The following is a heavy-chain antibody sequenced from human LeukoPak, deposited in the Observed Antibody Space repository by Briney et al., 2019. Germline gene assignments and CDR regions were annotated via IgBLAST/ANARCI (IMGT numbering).Heavy chain of an antibody. V-gene: IGHV1-18*01. CDR1: GYTFTSYG. J-gene: IGHJ4*02. CDR2: ISAFNGDT. CDR3: AREGLGELTLDY. Sequence: ASVKVSCKASGYTFTSYGISCVRQAPGQGLEWMGWISAFNGDTNYAQKLQGRVTMTTDTSTSTAYMELRSLRSDDTSVYYCAREGLGELTLDYWGQGTLVTVSS. D-gene: IGHD3-16*01.